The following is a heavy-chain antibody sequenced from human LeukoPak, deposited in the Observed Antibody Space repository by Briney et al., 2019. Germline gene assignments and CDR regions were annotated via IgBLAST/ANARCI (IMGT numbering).Heavy chain of an antibody. J-gene: IGHJ4*02. CDR2: IKQDGSEK. CDR3: ARETMVRGNYDY. CDR1: EFTFSSYW. D-gene: IGHD3-10*01. Sequence: GLSLRLSCAASEFTFSSYWMTWVRQAPGKGLEGVANIKQDGSEKYYVDSVKGRFTISRDNPKQALYLQMNSLRAEGTAVYYLARETMVRGNYDYWGQGTLVTVSS. V-gene: IGHV3-7*01.